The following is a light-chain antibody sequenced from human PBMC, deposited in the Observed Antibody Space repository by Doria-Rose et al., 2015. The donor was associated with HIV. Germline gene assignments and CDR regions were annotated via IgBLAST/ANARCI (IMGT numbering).Light chain of an antibody. CDR3: QQYNSYSPWT. CDR2: KAS. Sequence: DIQVTQSPSTLSASVGDSVTITCRASQSITRWLAWYQQKPGKAPKLLIYKASRVDSGVPSRFSGSGSGTEFTLTISSLQPDDFATYYCQQYNSYSPWTFGPGTKLEIK. V-gene: IGKV1-5*03. CDR1: QSITRW. J-gene: IGKJ2*02.